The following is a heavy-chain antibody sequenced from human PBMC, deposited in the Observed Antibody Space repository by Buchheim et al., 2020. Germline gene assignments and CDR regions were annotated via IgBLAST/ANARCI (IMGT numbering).Heavy chain of an antibody. J-gene: IGHJ4*02. CDR2: IYYSGST. Sequence: QLQLQESGPGLVKPSETLSLTCTVSGGSISSSSYYWGWIRQSPGKGLEWIGSIYYSGSTYYNPSLKSRVTISVDTSKNQFSLKLSSVTAADTAVYYCAVGMIVVVITPFDYWGQGTL. CDR3: AVGMIVVVITPFDY. CDR1: GGSISSSSYY. D-gene: IGHD3-22*01. V-gene: IGHV4-39*01.